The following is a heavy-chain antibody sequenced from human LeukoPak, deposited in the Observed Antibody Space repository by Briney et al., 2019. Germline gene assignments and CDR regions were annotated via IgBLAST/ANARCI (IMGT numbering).Heavy chain of an antibody. CDR1: GGTFSSYA. CDR2: IIPIFGTA. V-gene: IGHV1-69*13. J-gene: IGHJ5*02. D-gene: IGHD2-2*01. CDR3: ANVLGYCSSTSCYDWFDP. Sequence: ASVKVSCKASGGTFSSYAISWVRQAPGQGLEWMGGIIPIFGTANYAQKFQGRATITADESTSTAYMELSSLRSEDTAVYYCANVLGYCSSTSCYDWFDPWGQGTLVTVSS.